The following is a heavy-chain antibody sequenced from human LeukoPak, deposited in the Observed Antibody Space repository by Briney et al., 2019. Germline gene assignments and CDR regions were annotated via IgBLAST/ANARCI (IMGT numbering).Heavy chain of an antibody. D-gene: IGHD3-10*01. CDR1: GGTFSSYA. J-gene: IGHJ4*02. V-gene: IGHV1-69*13. CDR3: ATAPAYDSGNRH. Sequence: ASVKVSGKASGGTFSSYAITWVRQAPGQGLEWMGGIIPIFGTSNYAQRFQGRVTITADESTSTAYMDLSSLRSEDTAVYYCATAPAYDSGNRHWGQETLVTVSS. CDR2: IIPIFGTS.